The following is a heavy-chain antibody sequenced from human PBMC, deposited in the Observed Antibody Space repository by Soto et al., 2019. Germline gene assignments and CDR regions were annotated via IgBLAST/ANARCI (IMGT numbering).Heavy chain of an antibody. CDR2: IWYDGSYK. CDR3: ARVKTGSSTDPVTRYHYYGMDV. Sequence: QVQLVESGGGVVQPGRSLRLSCAASVFTFSNYGMHWVRQAPGKGLEWVAVIWYDGSYKYYADSVKGRFSISRDNSKNTLYLQMNSLSVEDTAVYYCARVKTGSSTDPVTRYHYYGMDVWGQGTTVTVSS. V-gene: IGHV3-33*01. D-gene: IGHD4-17*01. CDR1: VFTFSNYG. J-gene: IGHJ6*02.